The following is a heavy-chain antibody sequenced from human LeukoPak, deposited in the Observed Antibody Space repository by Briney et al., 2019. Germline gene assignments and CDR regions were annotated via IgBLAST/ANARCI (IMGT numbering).Heavy chain of an antibody. CDR3: ARGLTIFGVVSYYFDY. CDR1: GGTFSSYA. CDR2: IIPIFGTA. Sequence: SVKVSCKASGGTFSSYAISWVRQAPGQGLEWMGGIIPIFGTANYAQKFQGRVTITTDESTSTAYMELSSLRSEDTAVYYCARGLTIFGVVSYYFDYWGQGTLVTVSS. V-gene: IGHV1-69*05. D-gene: IGHD3-3*01. J-gene: IGHJ4*02.